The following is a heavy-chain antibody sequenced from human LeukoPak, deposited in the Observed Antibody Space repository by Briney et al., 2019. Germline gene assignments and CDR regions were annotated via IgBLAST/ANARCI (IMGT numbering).Heavy chain of an antibody. V-gene: IGHV3-7*01. D-gene: IGHD6-6*01. Sequence: GGGLRLSCTASGFTFSDDWMTWGRQAPGKGPEWVANIKQDGSQRYYVDSVRGRFTISRDNAKNSLFLQMNGLRAEDTAVYYCARRGGSSSRRSPIDYWGQGTLVTVSS. J-gene: IGHJ4*02. CDR3: ARRGGSSSRRSPIDY. CDR1: GFTFSDDW. CDR2: IKQDGSQR.